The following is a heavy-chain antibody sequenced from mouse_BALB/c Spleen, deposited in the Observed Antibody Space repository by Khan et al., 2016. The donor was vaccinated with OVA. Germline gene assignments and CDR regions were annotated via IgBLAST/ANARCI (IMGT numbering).Heavy chain of an antibody. CDR1: GYSFTTYY. CDR3: ARHGSISWFAY. CDR2: IDPFNDDT. J-gene: IGHJ3*01. Sequence: VQLQQSGPELMKPGASVKISCKASGYSFTTYYIHWVKQSHGKSLEWIGYIDPFNDDTNYNQKFNGKATLTVDKSSSTAYMHLSSLTSEDSAVDYCARHGSISWFAYWGQGTLVTVSA. V-gene: IGHV1S135*01. D-gene: IGHD1-1*01.